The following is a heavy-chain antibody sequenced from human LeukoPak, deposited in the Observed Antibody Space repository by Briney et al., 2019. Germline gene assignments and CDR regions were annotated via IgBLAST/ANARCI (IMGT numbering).Heavy chain of an antibody. CDR1: EFTFNNYA. CDR2: IKTDGSQI. J-gene: IGHJ6*04. V-gene: IGHV3-7*01. D-gene: IGHD3-10*02. CDR3: AELGITMIGGV. Sequence: GGSLRLSCVASEFTFNNYAMAWVRQGPGKGLEWVANIKTDGSQIYYVDSVKGRFTISRDNAKNSLYLQMNSLRAEDTAVYYCAELGITMIGGVWGKGTTVTISS.